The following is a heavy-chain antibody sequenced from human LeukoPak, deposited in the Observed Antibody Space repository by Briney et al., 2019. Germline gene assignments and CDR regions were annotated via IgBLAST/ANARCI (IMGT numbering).Heavy chain of an antibody. D-gene: IGHD6-13*01. CDR3: ARQQLSQLYYFDN. CDR2: IYYTGST. V-gene: IGHV4-59*01. CDR1: GGSISSYY. Sequence: SETLSLTCTVSGGSISSYYWSWIRQPPGKGLEWIGYIYYTGSTNHNPSLKSRVTISVDPPKNQFSLKLSSGTAADTAVYYCARQQLSQLYYFDNWGQGTLVTVSS. J-gene: IGHJ4*02.